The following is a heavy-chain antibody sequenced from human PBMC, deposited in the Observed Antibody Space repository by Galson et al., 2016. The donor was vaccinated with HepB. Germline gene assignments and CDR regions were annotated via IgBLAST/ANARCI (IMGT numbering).Heavy chain of an antibody. Sequence: TLSLTCTVSGGSISSGAYYWSWIRQHPGKGLEWIGYIYYRGSTYNNPSLKSRITISLDTSKNQFSLKLSSVTAAETAVYYCARGEMAYDSWSGYSSYYMDVWGKGTTVIVSS. D-gene: IGHD3-3*01. CDR2: IYYRGST. CDR1: GGSISSGAYY. V-gene: IGHV4-31*03. J-gene: IGHJ6*03. CDR3: ARGEMAYDSWSGYSSYYMDV.